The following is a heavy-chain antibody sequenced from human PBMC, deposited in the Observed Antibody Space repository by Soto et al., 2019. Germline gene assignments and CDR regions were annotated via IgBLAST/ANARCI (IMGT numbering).Heavy chain of an antibody. D-gene: IGHD6-6*01. V-gene: IGHV1-2*02. J-gene: IGHJ5*02. Sequence: GASVKVSCKASGYTFTGYYMHWVRQAPGQGLEWMVWINPNSGGTNYAQKLQGRVTMTRDPSISTAYMELSRLRSDDTAVYYCARDSSSSGGQVSFDPWGQGTLVTV. CDR1: GYTFTGYY. CDR2: INPNSGGT. CDR3: ARDSSSSGGQVSFDP.